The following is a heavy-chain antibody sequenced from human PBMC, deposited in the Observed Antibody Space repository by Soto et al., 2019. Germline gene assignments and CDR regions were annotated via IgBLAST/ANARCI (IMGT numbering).Heavy chain of an antibody. CDR1: GGSISSSNW. CDR2: IYHSGST. D-gene: IGHD3-3*01. J-gene: IGHJ4*02. Sequence: SETLSLTCAVSGGSISSSNWWSWVRQPPGKGLEWIGEIYHSGSTNYNPSLKSRVTISVDKSKNQFSLKLSSVTAADTAVYYCARSLDDFWSGYYFDYWGQGTLVTVSS. CDR3: ARSLDDFWSGYYFDY. V-gene: IGHV4-4*02.